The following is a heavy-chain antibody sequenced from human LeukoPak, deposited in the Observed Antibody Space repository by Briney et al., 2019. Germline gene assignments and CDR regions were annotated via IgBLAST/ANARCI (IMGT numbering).Heavy chain of an antibody. V-gene: IGHV4-38-2*02. D-gene: IGHD6-19*01. CDR3: ARGPYIAVAGAAFDY. J-gene: IGHJ4*02. Sequence: PSETLSLTCTVSGYSISSGYYWGWIRQPPGKGLEWIGSIYHSGSTYYNPSLKSRVTISVDTSKNQFSLKLSSVTAADTAVYYCARGPYIAVAGAAFDYWGQGTLVTVSS. CDR2: IYHSGST. CDR1: GYSISSGYY.